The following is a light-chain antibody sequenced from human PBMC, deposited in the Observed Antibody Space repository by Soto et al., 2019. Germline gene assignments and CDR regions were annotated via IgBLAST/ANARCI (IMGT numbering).Light chain of an antibody. CDR3: LLYYGDIWV. V-gene: IGLV7-43*01. Sequence: QTVVTQEPLLTVSPGGTVTLTCASSTGAVTSGYYPNWFQQKPGQAPRALIYSRSNKHSWTPARFSGSLLGGKAALTLSGAQPEDEADYYCLLYYGDIWVFGGGTKLTVL. CDR2: SRS. CDR1: TGAVTSGYY. J-gene: IGLJ3*02.